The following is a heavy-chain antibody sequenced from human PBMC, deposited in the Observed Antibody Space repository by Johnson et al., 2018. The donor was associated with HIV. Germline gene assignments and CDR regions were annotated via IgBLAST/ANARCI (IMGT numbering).Heavy chain of an antibody. CDR1: GFTFSRYA. J-gene: IGHJ3*02. CDR3: ARDLAYNSRWTGAFDI. CDR2: IGYDGSDK. Sequence: QMQLVESGGGVVQPGRSLRLSCAASGFTFSRYAMHWVRQAPGKGMEWVSVIGYDGSDKYYADSVKGRVTISRDNPKNTVYLHMNNLRAEDTAVYYCARDLAYNSRWTGAFDIWGQGTMVTVSS. V-gene: IGHV3-30*04. D-gene: IGHD6-13*01.